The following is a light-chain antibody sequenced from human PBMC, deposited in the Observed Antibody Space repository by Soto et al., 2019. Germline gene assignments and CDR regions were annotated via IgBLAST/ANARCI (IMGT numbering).Light chain of an antibody. CDR3: TSYTSSNTLEV. J-gene: IGLJ3*02. CDR2: DVS. Sequence: QSVLTQPASVSGSPGQSITISCTGTSSDVGGYNYVSWYQQHPGKAPKLMIYDVSNRPSGVSDRFSGSKSANTASLTISGLQTEDEADYYCTSYTSSNTLEVFGGGTQLTVL. CDR1: SSDVGGYNY. V-gene: IGLV2-14*01.